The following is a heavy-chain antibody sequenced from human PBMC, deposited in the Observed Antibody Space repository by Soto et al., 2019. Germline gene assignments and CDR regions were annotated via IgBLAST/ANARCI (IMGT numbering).Heavy chain of an antibody. Sequence: GGSLRLCCVASGFNIRSYAMSWVSKATEKGLEWVSAIIGSGGSTYYADSVKGRYTISRDNSMNTPYLQMNTLRAEDTAVYYCAKVSSAWYAGFFDLWGQGTLVTVSS. J-gene: IGHJ4*02. CDR1: GFNIRSYA. D-gene: IGHD2-8*01. CDR2: IIGSGGST. V-gene: IGHV3-23*01. CDR3: AKVSSAWYAGFFDL.